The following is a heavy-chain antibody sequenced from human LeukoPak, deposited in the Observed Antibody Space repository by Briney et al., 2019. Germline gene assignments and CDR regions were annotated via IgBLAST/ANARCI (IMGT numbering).Heavy chain of an antibody. CDR3: AVYDSSGYAHDAFDI. Sequence: GGSLRLSCTVSGFTVSSNSMSWVRQAPGKGLEWVSFIYSDNTHYSDSVKGRFTISRDNAKNSLYLQMNSLRAEDTAVYYCAVYDSSGYAHDAFDIWGQGTMVTVSS. CDR2: IYSDNT. D-gene: IGHD3-22*01. CDR1: GFTVSSNS. J-gene: IGHJ3*02. V-gene: IGHV3-53*01.